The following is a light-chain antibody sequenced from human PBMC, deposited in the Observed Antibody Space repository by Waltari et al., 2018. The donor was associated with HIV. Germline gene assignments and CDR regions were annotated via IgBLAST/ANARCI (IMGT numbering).Light chain of an antibody. CDR3: QQASSFPWT. Sequence: DIEMTQSPSSVSLSLGNTLTITCRASQPVSNWLTWYQQRPGKSPEVLIFATSILQTGVPSRFSGRGSGTNFTLTISSLQPEDFATYYCQQASSFPWTFGQGTKVEVK. J-gene: IGKJ1*01. V-gene: IGKV1-12*01. CDR1: QPVSNW. CDR2: ATS.